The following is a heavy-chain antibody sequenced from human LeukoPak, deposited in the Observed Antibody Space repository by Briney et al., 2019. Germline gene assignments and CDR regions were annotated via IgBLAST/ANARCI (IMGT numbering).Heavy chain of an antibody. Sequence: ASVKVSCKASGYTFTGYYMHWVRQAPGQGLEWMGWINPNSGGTNYAQKLQGWVTMTRDTSISTAYMELSRLRSDDTAVYYCARELIAVAGTPYYYYGMDVWGKGTTVTVSS. J-gene: IGHJ6*04. CDR1: GYTFTGYY. CDR3: ARELIAVAGTPYYYYGMDV. D-gene: IGHD6-19*01. V-gene: IGHV1-2*04. CDR2: INPNSGGT.